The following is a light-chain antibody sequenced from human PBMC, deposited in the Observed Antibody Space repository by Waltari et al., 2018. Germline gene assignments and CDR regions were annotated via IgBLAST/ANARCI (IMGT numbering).Light chain of an antibody. V-gene: IGKV1-5*01. CDR3: QHYNNYS. J-gene: IGKJ1*01. CDR2: DAS. CDR1: QSISSY. Sequence: DIQMTQSPSSLSASVVDRVTITCRASQSISSYLNWYQQKPGKAPKVLIYDASTLESGVSSRFSGSGSGTEFTLTINGLQPDDFATYYCQHYNNYSFGQGTRVEIK.